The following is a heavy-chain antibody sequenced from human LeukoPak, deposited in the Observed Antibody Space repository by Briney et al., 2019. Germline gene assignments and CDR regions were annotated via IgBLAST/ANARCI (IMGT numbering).Heavy chain of an antibody. V-gene: IGHV3-33*06. CDR2: IWYDGSNK. CDR1: GFTFSSYA. CDR3: AKVMAYGSNQDIDY. Sequence: GGSLRLSCAASGFTFSSYAMHWVRQAPGKGLEWVAVIWYDGSNKYYADSVKGRFTISRDNSKNTLYLQMNSLRAEDTAIYYCAKVMAYGSNQDIDYWGQGTLVTVSS. D-gene: IGHD4-23*01. J-gene: IGHJ4*02.